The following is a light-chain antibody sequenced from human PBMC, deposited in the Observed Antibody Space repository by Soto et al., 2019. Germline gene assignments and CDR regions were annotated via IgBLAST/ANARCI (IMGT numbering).Light chain of an antibody. CDR1: SSNIGAGYD. CDR3: QSYDSSLSGWV. CDR2: GNS. J-gene: IGLJ3*02. V-gene: IGLV1-40*01. Sequence: QSVLTQPPSVSGAPGQRGTISCTGSSSNIGAGYDVHWYQQLPGTAPKLLIYGNSNRPSGVPDRLSGSKSGTSASLDITGLQAGDEADYYCQSYDSSLSGWVFGGGTKLTVL.